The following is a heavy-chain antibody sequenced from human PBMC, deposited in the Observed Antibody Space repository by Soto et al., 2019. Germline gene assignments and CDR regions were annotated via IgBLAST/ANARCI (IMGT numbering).Heavy chain of an antibody. V-gene: IGHV3-30-3*01. CDR2: ISYDGSNK. CDR3: ARGRHYYGSGSYYSPFYYYYGMDG. J-gene: IGHJ6*02. D-gene: IGHD3-10*01. CDR1: GFTFSSYA. Sequence: PGGSLRLSCAASGFTFSSYAMHWVRQAPGKGLEWVAVISYDGSNKYYADSVKGRFTISRDNSKNTLYLQMNSLRAEDTAVYYCARGRHYYGSGSYYSPFYYYYGMDGWGQGTTVTVSS.